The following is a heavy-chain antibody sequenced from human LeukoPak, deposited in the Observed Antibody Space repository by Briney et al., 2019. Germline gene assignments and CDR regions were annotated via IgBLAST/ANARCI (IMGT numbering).Heavy chain of an antibody. Sequence: GGSLRLSCAASGLTFSDYTVNWVRQAPGKGLEWISNIYSGAGPKYYADSVKGRFTISRDNAEHSVSWQMSSLRDEDTAVYYCAIVVVTNYGMDVWGQGTTVTVSS. CDR2: IYSGAGPK. D-gene: IGHD2-15*01. CDR1: GLTFSDYT. J-gene: IGHJ6*02. CDR3: AIVVVTNYGMDV. V-gene: IGHV3-48*02.